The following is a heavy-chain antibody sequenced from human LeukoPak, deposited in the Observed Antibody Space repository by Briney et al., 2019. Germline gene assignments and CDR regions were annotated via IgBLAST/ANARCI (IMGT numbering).Heavy chain of an antibody. V-gene: IGHV3-30*02. CDR3: AKNLNYYYMDV. CDR2: IQYDASDI. J-gene: IGHJ6*03. CDR1: GFTFSSYG. Sequence: GGSLRLSCAASGFTFSSYGMHWVRQAPGKGLEWVSFIQYDASDIYYADSVKGRFTISRDNSKNTLYLQMNSLRAEDTAVYYCAKNLNYYYMDVWGKGNTVTVSS.